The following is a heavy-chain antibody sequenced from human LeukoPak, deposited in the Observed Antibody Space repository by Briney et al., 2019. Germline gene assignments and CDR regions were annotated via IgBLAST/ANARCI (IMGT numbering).Heavy chain of an antibody. CDR1: GFTFSGYS. V-gene: IGHV3-21*01. D-gene: IGHD1-1*01. CDR3: TTISD. CDR2: ISGSSGYI. J-gene: IGHJ4*02. Sequence: GESLRLSCAASGFTFSGYSMNWVRQAPGKGLEWVSSISGSSGYIYYADSVRGRFTVSRDNAKNSLYLQMNSLRAEDTAVYYCTTISDWGQGTLVTVSS.